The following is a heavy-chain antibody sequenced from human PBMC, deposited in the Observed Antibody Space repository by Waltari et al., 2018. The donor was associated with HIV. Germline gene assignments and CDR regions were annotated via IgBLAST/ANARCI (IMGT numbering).Heavy chain of an antibody. Sequence: QVQLVESGGGVVQPGRSLRLSCAASGFTFSSYAMHWVRQAPGKGLEWVAVISNEGSNKYYADSVKGRFTISRDNSRNTLYLQINSLRAEDTAVYYCAGHSVWGTYRDYWGQGTLVTVSS. CDR1: GFTFSSYA. J-gene: IGHJ4*02. CDR2: ISNEGSNK. V-gene: IGHV3-30*04. CDR3: AGHSVWGTYRDY. D-gene: IGHD3-16*02.